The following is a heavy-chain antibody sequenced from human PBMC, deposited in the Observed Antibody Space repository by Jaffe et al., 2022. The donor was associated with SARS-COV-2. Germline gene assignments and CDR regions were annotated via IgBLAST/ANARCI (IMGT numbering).Heavy chain of an antibody. CDR3: AKSMGEQWLVT. Sequence: QVQLVESGGGVVQPGRSLRLSCAASGFTFSSYGMHWVRQAPGKGLEWVAVISYDGSNKYYADSVKGRFTISRDNSKNTLYLQMNSLRAEDTAVYYCAKSMGEQWLVTWGQGTLVTVSS. J-gene: IGHJ4*02. V-gene: IGHV3-30*18. D-gene: IGHD6-19*01. CDR1: GFTFSSYG. CDR2: ISYDGSNK.